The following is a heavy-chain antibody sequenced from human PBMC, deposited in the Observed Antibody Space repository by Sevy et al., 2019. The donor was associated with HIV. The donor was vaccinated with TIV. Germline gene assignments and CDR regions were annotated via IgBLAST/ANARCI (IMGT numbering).Heavy chain of an antibody. J-gene: IGHJ4*02. D-gene: IGHD2-21*02. V-gene: IGHV4-39*01. CDR2: IYYGGTS. CDR1: GGSISSGTYY. CDR3: ARGGGNSEWGYYFDF. Sequence: SETLSLTCTVSGGSISSGTYYWGWIRQPPGKGLEWIGNIYYGGTSYYNPSLKNRVTISVDTSKNQFSLNLRSVTAADTAVFYCARGGGNSEWGYYFDFWGQGTLVTVSS.